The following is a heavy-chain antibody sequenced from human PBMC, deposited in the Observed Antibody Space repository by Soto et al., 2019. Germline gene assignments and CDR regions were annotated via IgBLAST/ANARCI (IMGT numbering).Heavy chain of an antibody. CDR1: HFTFSISE. D-gene: IGHD2-15*01. CDR3: TNDGGLWWLPS. J-gene: IGHJ5*02. V-gene: IGHV3-48*03. Sequence: SLRIPWTPSHFTFSISEMNRVRQDPGKGLEWAAHISSTGGIVYYAECVHGRFTISRDNAKNSLYLQMSSLRAEDTATYHCTNDGGLWWLPSWGQGAMVTISS. CDR2: ISSTGGIV.